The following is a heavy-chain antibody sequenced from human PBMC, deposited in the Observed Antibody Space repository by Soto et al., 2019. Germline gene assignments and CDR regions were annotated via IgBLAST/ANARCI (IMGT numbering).Heavy chain of an antibody. D-gene: IGHD2-2*01. J-gene: IGHJ2*01. CDR2: IYYSGST. CDR1: GGSISSSGYY. Sequence: QLQLQESGPGLVKPSETLSLTCTVSGGSISSSGYYWGWIRQPPGKGLAFIGSIYYSGSTYYNPSLKNRVTLSVDTPKSQLALKLSSVTAADTAVYYCARGYCSSTSCYATGYFDLWGRGTLVTVSS. CDR3: ARGYCSSTSCYATGYFDL. V-gene: IGHV4-39*01.